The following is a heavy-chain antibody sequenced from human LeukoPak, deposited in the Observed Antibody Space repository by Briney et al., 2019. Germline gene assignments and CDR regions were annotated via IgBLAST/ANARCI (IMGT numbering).Heavy chain of an antibody. D-gene: IGHD5-12*01. CDR2: IYYSGST. J-gene: IGHJ5*02. Sequence: PSETLSLTCTVSGGSISSGDYYWSWIRQPPGKCLEWIGYIYYSGSTYYNPSLKSRVTISVDTSKNQFSLKLSSVTAADTAVYYCARGGDIVATRSTVRNWFDPWGQGTLVTVSS. V-gene: IGHV4-30-4*08. CDR1: GGSISSGDYY. CDR3: ARGGDIVATRSTVRNWFDP.